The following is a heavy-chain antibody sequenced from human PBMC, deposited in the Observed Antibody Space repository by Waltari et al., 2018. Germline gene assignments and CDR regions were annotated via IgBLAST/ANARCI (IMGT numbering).Heavy chain of an antibody. CDR2: IYYTGST. V-gene: IGHV4-59*01. CDR1: GGSISGFY. Sequence: QVQLQESGPSLLKPSETLSLICTVSGGSISGFYWIWVRQPPGKGLAWIGYIYYTGSTTFTPSLKRRVTMSVDTSKNQFSLKLSSVTAADTAFYYCARGGGGDWEWFDPWGQGTLVTVSS. J-gene: IGHJ5*02. D-gene: IGHD2-21*02. CDR3: ARGGGGDWEWFDP.